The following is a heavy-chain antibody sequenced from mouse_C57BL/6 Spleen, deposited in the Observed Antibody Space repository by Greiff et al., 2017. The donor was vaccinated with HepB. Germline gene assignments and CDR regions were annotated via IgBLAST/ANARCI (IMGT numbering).Heavy chain of an antibody. V-gene: IGHV5-6*01. CDR2: ISSGGSYT. D-gene: IGHD4-1*01. Sequence: EVKLVESGGDLVKPGGSLKLSCAASGFTFSSYGMSWVRQTPDKRLEWVATISSGGSYTYYPDSVKGRFTISRDNAKNTLYLQMSSLKSEDTAMYYCASALTGTWYFDVWGTGTTVTVSS. CDR1: GFTFSSYG. CDR3: ASALTGTWYFDV. J-gene: IGHJ1*03.